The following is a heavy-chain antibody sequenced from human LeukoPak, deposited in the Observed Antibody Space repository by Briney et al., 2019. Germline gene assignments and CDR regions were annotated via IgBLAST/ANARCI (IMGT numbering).Heavy chain of an antibody. CDR3: AKAALRYCSGGSCYIDY. J-gene: IGHJ4*02. CDR2: IWYDGSNK. V-gene: IGHV3-33*06. D-gene: IGHD2-15*01. Sequence: PGRSLRLSCAASGFTFSSYGMRWVRQAPGKGLEWVAVIWYDGSNKYYADSVKGRFTISRDNSKNTLYLQMNSLRAEDTAVYYCAKAALRYCSGGSCYIDYWGQGTLVTVSS. CDR1: GFTFSSYG.